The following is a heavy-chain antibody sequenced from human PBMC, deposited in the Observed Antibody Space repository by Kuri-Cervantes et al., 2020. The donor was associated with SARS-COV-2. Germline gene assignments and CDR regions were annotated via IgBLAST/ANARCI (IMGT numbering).Heavy chain of an antibody. CDR3: ASIDSSGYYADY. V-gene: IGHV4-59*10. CDR2: IYTSGST. CDR1: YGTLTGYQ. J-gene: IGHJ4*02. Sequence: SETLSLTCALYYGTLTGYQWSWIRQPPGKGLEWIGRIYTSGSTNYNPSLKSRVTMSVDTSKNQFSLKLSSVTAADTAVYYCASIDSSGYYADYWGQGTLATVSS. D-gene: IGHD3-22*01.